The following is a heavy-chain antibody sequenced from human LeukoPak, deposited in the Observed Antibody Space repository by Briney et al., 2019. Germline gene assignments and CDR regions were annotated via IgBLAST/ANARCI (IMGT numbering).Heavy chain of an antibody. CDR1: GGSISSYY. J-gene: IGHJ6*03. D-gene: IGHD5-24*01. CDR2: IYTSGST. CDR3: ARDGRDGYNNYYYYYMDV. Sequence: SETLSLTCTVSGGSISSYYWSWIRQPAGKGLEWIGRIYTSGSTNYNPSLKSRVTISVDTSKNQFSLKLSSVTAADTAVYYCARDGRDGYNNYYYYYMDVWGKGTTVTISS. V-gene: IGHV4-4*07.